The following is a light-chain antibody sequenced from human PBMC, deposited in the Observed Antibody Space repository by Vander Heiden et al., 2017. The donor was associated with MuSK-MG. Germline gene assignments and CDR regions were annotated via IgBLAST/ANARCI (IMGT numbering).Light chain of an antibody. J-gene: IGKJ3*01. CDR2: AAS. V-gene: IGKV1-39*01. Sequence: DIQMTQSPPPLSASVRDRVPITCRASQSISSYLNWYQQKPGKAPKLLIYAASSLQSGVPSRFSGSGSGTDFTLTISSLQPEDFATYYCQQSYSTPLTFGPGTKVDIK. CDR3: QQSYSTPLT. CDR1: QSISSY.